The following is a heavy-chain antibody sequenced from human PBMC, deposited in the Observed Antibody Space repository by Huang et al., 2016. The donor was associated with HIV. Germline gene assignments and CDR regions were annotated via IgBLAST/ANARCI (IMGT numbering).Heavy chain of an antibody. CDR3: ARDRGAVAGTSPGY. V-gene: IGHV1-18*01. J-gene: IGHJ4*02. Sequence: QVQLVQSGAEVKKPGASVKVSCKASGYTFTSYGISWVRQAPGQGLEWKGWSSADNGHTNYAQKLQGRVTMTTETSTSTAYMELRSLRSDDTAVYYCARDRGAVAGTSPGYWGQGTLVTVSS. CDR2: SSADNGHT. CDR1: GYTFTSYG. D-gene: IGHD6-19*01.